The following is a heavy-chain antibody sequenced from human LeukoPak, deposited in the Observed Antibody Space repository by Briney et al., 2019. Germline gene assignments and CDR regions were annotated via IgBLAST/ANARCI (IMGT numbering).Heavy chain of an antibody. D-gene: IGHD4-11*01. Sequence: TLSLTCTVFGGSISSGGYYWSWIRQPPGKGLEWIGYIYHSGSTYYNPSLKSRVTISVDRSKNQFSLKLSSVTAADTAVYYCARDHDSNYNFDYWGQGTLVTVSS. V-gene: IGHV4-30-2*01. CDR2: IYHSGST. J-gene: IGHJ4*02. CDR1: GGSISSGGYY. CDR3: ARDHDSNYNFDY.